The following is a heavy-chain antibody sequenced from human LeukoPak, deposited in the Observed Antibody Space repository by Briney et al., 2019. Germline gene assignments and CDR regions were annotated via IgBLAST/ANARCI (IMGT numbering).Heavy chain of an antibody. CDR3: ARWSTVTGTPYFQH. CDR2: IYYSGST. Sequence: TSETLSLTCTVSGGSISSGGYYWSWIRQHPGKGLEWIGYIYYSGSTYYNPSLKSRVTISVDTSKNWFSLKLSSVTAADTAVYYCARWSTVTGTPYFQHWGQGTLVTVSS. V-gene: IGHV4-31*03. D-gene: IGHD4-17*01. CDR1: GGSISSGGYY. J-gene: IGHJ1*01.